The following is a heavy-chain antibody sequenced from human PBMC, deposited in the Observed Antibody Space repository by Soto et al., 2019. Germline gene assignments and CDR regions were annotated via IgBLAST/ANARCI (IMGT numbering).Heavy chain of an antibody. D-gene: IGHD3-3*01. J-gene: IGHJ6*03. CDR1: GFTFSSYS. CDR3: AREIFTYYDFWSGYYVAPYYYYYMDV. V-gene: IGHV3-48*01. Sequence: GGSLRLSCAASGFTFSSYSMNWVRQAPGKGLEWVSYISSSSSTIYYADSVKGRFTISRDNAKNSLYLQMNSLRAEDTALYYCAREIFTYYDFWSGYYVAPYYYYYMDVWGKGTTVTVSS. CDR2: ISSSSSTI.